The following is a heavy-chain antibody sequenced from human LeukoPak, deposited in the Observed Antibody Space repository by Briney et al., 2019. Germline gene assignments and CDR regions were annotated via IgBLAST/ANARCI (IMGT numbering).Heavy chain of an antibody. J-gene: IGHJ3*02. Sequence: SETLSLTCTVSGGSISSYYWSWIRQPPGKGLEWIGYIYYSGSTNYNPSLKSRVTISVDTSKNQFSLKLSSVTAADTAVYYCARERVYSSSDSDAFDIWGQGTMVTVSS. V-gene: IGHV4-59*12. CDR1: GGSISSYY. D-gene: IGHD6-13*01. CDR3: ARERVYSSSDSDAFDI. CDR2: IYYSGST.